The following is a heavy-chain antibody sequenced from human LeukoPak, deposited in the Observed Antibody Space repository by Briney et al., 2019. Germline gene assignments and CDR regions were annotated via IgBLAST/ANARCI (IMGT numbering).Heavy chain of an antibody. CDR2: LWYDGSNE. CDR3: AKGMTTGPRSVYHYMDV. Sequence: LSLTCTVSGGSISSYYWSWVRQAPGKGLEWLSLLWYDGSNEYYADSVKGRFTISRDNSKNTLYLQMNSLRAEDTAVYYCAKGMTTGPRSVYHYMDVWGKGTTVTVSS. J-gene: IGHJ6*03. CDR1: GGSISSYY. V-gene: IGHV3-33*08. D-gene: IGHD4-17*01.